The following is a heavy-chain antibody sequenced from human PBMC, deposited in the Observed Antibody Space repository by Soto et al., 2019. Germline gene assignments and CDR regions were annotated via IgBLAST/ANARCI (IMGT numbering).Heavy chain of an antibody. CDR3: ARDWEAMGV. CDR1: GFTFSSYG. J-gene: IGHJ6*02. D-gene: IGHD1-26*01. V-gene: IGHV3-33*01. CDR2: IWFDGRKT. Sequence: QVQLVESGGGVVQPGRSLRLSCEATGFTFSSYGMHWVRQAPDKGLEWVAVIWFDGRKTYYEDSVKGRFTISRDNSKNTLYLQMNSLRAEDTAVYYCARDWEAMGVWGQGTTVIVSS.